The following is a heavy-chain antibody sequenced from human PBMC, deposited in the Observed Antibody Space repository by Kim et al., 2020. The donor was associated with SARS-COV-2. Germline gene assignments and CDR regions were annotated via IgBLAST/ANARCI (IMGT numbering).Heavy chain of an antibody. CDR1: GGSISSSSYY. J-gene: IGHJ4*02. V-gene: IGHV4-39*01. Sequence: SETLSLTCTVSGGSISSSSYYWGWIRQPPGKGLEWIGSIYYSGSTYYNPSLKSRVTISVDTSKNQFSLKLSSVTAADTAVYYCAALGGSYSDYWGQGTLVTVSS. CDR3: AALGGSYSDY. CDR2: IYYSGST. D-gene: IGHD1-26*01.